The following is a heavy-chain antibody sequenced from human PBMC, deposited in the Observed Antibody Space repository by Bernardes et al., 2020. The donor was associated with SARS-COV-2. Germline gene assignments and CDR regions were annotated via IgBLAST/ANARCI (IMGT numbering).Heavy chain of an antibody. CDR2: ISGYNGNK. CDR3: ATALAIFGVVTDYYYYYGMDV. CDR1: GYTSTNYG. J-gene: IGHJ6*02. D-gene: IGHD3-3*02. Sequence: ASVKVSCKASGYTSTNYGISWVRQAPGQGLEWMGWISGYNGNKNYAQNFQGRVTMTTDTSTSTAYMELRSLRSEDTAVYYCATALAIFGVVTDYYYYYGMDVWGQGTTVTVSS. V-gene: IGHV1-18*01.